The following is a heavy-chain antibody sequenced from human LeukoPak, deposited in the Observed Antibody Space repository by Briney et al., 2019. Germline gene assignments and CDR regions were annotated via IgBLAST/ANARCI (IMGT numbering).Heavy chain of an antibody. D-gene: IGHD5-12*01. CDR1: GGSISSYF. V-gene: IGHV4-59*08. Sequence: PSETLSLTCTVSGGSISSYFWSWIRQPPGKGLEWIGYIYYSGSTNYNPSLKSRVTISVETSKNQFSLKLSSVTAADTAVYYCARSPNSGYDPFDYWGQGTLVTVSS. CDR3: ARSPNSGYDPFDY. J-gene: IGHJ4*02. CDR2: IYYSGST.